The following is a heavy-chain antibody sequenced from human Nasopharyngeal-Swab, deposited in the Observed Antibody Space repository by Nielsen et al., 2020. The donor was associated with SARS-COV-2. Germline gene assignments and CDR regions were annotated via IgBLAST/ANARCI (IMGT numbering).Heavy chain of an antibody. CDR2: ISSSRSTI. CDR3: ARHYDPFDY. J-gene: IGHJ4*02. V-gene: IGHV3-48*03. CDR1: GFTFCSYE. Sequence: GESLKISCAASGFTFCSYEMNWVRQAPGKGLELVSYISSSRSTIYYAYSVKGRFTISRDNAKNSLYLQMNSLRAEETAVYYSARHYDPFDYWGQGTLVTVSS. D-gene: IGHD3-3*01.